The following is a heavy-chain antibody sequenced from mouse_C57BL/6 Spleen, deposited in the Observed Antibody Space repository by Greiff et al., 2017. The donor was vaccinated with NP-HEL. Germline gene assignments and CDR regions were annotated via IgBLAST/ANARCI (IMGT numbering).Heavy chain of an antibody. J-gene: IGHJ2*01. Sequence: DVKLVESGGGLVKPGGSLKLSCAASGFTFSDYGMHWVRQAPEKGLEWVAYISSGSSTIYYADTVKGRSTISRDNAKNTLFLQMTSLRSEDTAMYYCARQLLREGFDDWGQGTTLTVSS. CDR2: ISSGSSTI. CDR1: GFTFSDYG. D-gene: IGHD1-1*01. V-gene: IGHV5-17*01. CDR3: ARQLLREGFDD.